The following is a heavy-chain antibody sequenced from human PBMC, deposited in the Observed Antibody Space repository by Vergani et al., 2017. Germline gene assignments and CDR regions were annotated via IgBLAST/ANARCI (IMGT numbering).Heavy chain of an antibody. CDR2: INPNSGGT. CDR1: GYTFTGYY. CDR3: ARDGQTPGYSYGQADY. Sequence: QVQLVQSGAEVKKPGASVKVSCKASGYTFTGYYMHWVRQAPGQGLEWMGWINPNSGGTNYAQKFQGRVTMTRDTSTSTVYMELSSLRSEDTAVYYCARDGQTPGYSYGQADYWGQGTLVTVSS. V-gene: IGHV1-2*02. D-gene: IGHD5-18*01. J-gene: IGHJ4*02.